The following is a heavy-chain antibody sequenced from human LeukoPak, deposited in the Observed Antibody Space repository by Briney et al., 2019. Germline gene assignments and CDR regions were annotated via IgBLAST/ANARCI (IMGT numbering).Heavy chain of an antibody. Sequence: SETLSLTCAVYGGSFSGYYWSWIRQPPGKGLEWIGEINHSGSTNYNPSLKSRGTISVDTSKNQFSLKLSSVTAADTAVYYCARHPKIAARPSEGCFDPGGQGPLVTVSS. CDR1: GGSFSGYY. CDR2: INHSGST. CDR3: ARHPKIAARPSEGCFDP. J-gene: IGHJ5*02. V-gene: IGHV4-34*01. D-gene: IGHD6-6*01.